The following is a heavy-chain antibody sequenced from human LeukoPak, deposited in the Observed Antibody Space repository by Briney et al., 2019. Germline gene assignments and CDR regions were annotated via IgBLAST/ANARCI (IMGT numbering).Heavy chain of an antibody. V-gene: IGHV1-2*02. J-gene: IGHJ5*02. CDR2: INPNSGGT. Sequence: GASVKVSCKASGYTFTGYYMHWVRQAPGQGLEWMGWINPNSGGTNYVQKFQGRVTMTRDTSISTAYMELSRLRSDDTAVYYCARYYYDSSGYYKRTPGNWFDPWGQGTLVTVSS. D-gene: IGHD3-22*01. CDR1: GYTFTGYY. CDR3: ARYYYDSSGYYKRTPGNWFDP.